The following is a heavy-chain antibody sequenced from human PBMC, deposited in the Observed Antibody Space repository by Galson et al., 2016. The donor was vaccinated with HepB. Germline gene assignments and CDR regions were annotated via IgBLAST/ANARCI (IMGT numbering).Heavy chain of an antibody. CDR2: IIPMFDRI. CDR1: GDTFSSYG. D-gene: IGHD2-2*01. Sequence: SVKVSCKASGDTFSSYGITWVRQAPGQELEWMGGIIPMFDRINYAQKFQGRVTISADKSTNTVYMDLSSLTSEDTAMYYCASRPLSNTSRSMRVRYFYYYMDVWGKGTTFTVSS. CDR3: ASRPLSNTSRSMRVRYFYYYMDV. V-gene: IGHV1-69*06. J-gene: IGHJ6*03.